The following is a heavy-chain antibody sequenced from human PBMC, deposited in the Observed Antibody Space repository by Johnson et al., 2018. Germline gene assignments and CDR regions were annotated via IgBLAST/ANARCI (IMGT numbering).Heavy chain of an antibody. CDR2: ISYAGSNK. J-gene: IGHJ3*02. CDR3: AKGSSNYPYDAFDI. Sequence: QVQLVQSGGGVVQPGRSXRLSCAASGFTFSSYGMHWVRQAPGKGLEWVAVISYAGSNKYYADYVTGRFTISRDNSKNTLYLQMNSLRAEDTAVYYCAKGSSNYPYDAFDIWGQGTMVTVSS. D-gene: IGHD4-11*01. CDR1: GFTFSSYG. V-gene: IGHV3-30*18.